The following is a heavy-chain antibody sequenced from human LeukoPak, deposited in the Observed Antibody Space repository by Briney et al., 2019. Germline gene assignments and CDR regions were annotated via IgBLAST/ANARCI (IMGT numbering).Heavy chain of an antibody. V-gene: IGHV4-34*01. CDR3: ARTNKHGGYCSSTSCYGRYYYYGMDV. CDR2: INHSGST. CDR1: GGSFSGYY. Sequence: PSETLSLTCAVYGGSFSGYYWSWIRQPPGKGLEWIGEINHSGSTNYNPSLKSRVTISVDTSKNQFSLKLSSVTAADTAVYYCARTNKHGGYCSSTSCYGRYYYYGMDVWGQGTTVTVSS. D-gene: IGHD2-2*01. J-gene: IGHJ6*02.